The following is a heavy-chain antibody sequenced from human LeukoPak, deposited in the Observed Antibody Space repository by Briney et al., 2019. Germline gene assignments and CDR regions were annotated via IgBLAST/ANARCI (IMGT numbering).Heavy chain of an antibody. J-gene: IGHJ5*02. V-gene: IGHV5-51*01. CDR3: ARTYCTNGVCHAPWFDP. CDR1: GYSFTSYW. Sequence: GESLKISCKGSGYSFTSYWIGWVRQMPGKGLEWMGIIYPGDSDTRYSPSFQGQVTISADKSISTAYLQWSSLKASDTAMYCCARTYCTNGVCHAPWFDPWGQGTLVTVSS. CDR2: IYPGDSDT. D-gene: IGHD2-8*01.